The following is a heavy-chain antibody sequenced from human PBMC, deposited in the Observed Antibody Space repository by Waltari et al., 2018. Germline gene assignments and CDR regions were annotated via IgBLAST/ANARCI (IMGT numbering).Heavy chain of an antibody. J-gene: IGHJ4*02. Sequence: QVQLQQWGAGLLKPSETLSLTCAVYGGSFSGYYCSWIRQPPGKGLEWIGEINHRGSTNYNPSLKSRVTISVDTSKNQFSLKLSSVTAADTAVYYCARHIAAAGPHPLDYWGQGTLVTVSS. D-gene: IGHD6-13*01. CDR3: ARHIAAAGPHPLDY. CDR2: INHRGST. CDR1: GGSFSGYY. V-gene: IGHV4-34*01.